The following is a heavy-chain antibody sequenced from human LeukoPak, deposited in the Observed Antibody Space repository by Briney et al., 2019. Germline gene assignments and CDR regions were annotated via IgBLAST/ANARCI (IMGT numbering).Heavy chain of an antibody. Sequence: SETLSLTCTVSGGSISSDPYYWGWIRQPPGKGLEWLGNVYFSGTPYYNASLKSRVTISVDTSKNHLPLRLSSVTAADTAVYYCARWVRSAAFREFDIWGLGTKVTVSS. V-gene: IGHV4-39*02. J-gene: IGHJ3*02. CDR1: GGSISSDPYY. CDR3: ARWVRSAAFREFDI. D-gene: IGHD2-2*01. CDR2: VYFSGTP.